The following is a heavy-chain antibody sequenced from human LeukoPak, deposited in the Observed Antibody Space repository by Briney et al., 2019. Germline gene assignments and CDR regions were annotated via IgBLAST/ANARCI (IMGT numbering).Heavy chain of an antibody. CDR2: IYYSGST. Sequence: SIXXXYWSWIRQXPGKGLEGIGYIYYSGSTNYNPSLKSRVTISVDTSKNQFSLKLSSVTAADTAVYYCARWGGGTTGTIPFDYWGQGTLVTVSS. D-gene: IGHD1-1*01. CDR3: ARWGGGTTGTIPFDY. CDR1: SIXXXY. V-gene: IGHV4-59*01. J-gene: IGHJ4*02.